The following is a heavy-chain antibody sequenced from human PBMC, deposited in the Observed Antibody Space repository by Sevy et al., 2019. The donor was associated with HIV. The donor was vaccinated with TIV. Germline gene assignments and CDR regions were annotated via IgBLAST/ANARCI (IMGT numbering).Heavy chain of an antibody. V-gene: IGHV3-30*14. CDR2: ISHDGDNK. Sequence: GGSLTLSCVAPGFKFNGHCIHWVRQAPGKGLQWVAGISHDGDNKNYADSVKGRFTISGDQYKNTAFLQMNTLTAEDPAVYYCARDYEVNNWRVVGAFDLWGLGTMVTVSS. CDR3: ARDYEVNNWRVVGAFDL. CDR1: GFKFNGHC. D-gene: IGHD3-3*01. J-gene: IGHJ3*01.